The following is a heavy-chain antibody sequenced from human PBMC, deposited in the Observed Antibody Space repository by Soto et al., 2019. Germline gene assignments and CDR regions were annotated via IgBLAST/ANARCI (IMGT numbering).Heavy chain of an antibody. CDR3: ARVGVGASWVNGFDI. CDR2: IYYSGST. V-gene: IGHV4-39*07. D-gene: IGHD1-26*01. CDR1: GGSISSSSYY. Sequence: PSETLSLTCTVSGGSISSSSYYWGWIRQPPGKGLEWIGSIYYSGSTYYNPSLKSRVTISVDTSMNQFSLKLSSVTAADTAVYYCARVGVGASWVNGFDIWGQGTMVTVSS. J-gene: IGHJ3*02.